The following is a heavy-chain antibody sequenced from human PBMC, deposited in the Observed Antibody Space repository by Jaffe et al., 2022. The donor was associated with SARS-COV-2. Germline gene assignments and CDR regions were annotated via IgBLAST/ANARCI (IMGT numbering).Heavy chain of an antibody. J-gene: IGHJ4*02. D-gene: IGHD4-17*01. V-gene: IGHV3-15*01. CDR1: GLTFSNAW. CDR2: IKTKADGGTT. CDR3: TTDTVGFGY. Sequence: EVQLVESGGGLVKPGGSLRLSCAASGLTFSNAWMSWVRQAPGKGLEWVGRIKTKADGGTTDYAAPVKGSFTISRDDSISTLYLQMNSLKTEDTAVYYCTTDTVGFGYWGQGTLVTVSS.